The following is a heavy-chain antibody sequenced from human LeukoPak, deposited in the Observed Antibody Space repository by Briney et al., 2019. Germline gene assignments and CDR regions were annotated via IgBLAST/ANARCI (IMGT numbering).Heavy chain of an antibody. V-gene: IGHV4-59*01. Sequence: SETLSLTCTVSGGSISSYYWSWLRQPPGKGLEWIGYIYYSGSTNYNPSLKSRVTISVDTSKNQFSLKLSSVTAADTAVYYCARDYYRYFDYRGQGTLVTVSS. J-gene: IGHJ4*02. CDR3: ARDYYRYFDY. D-gene: IGHD3-10*01. CDR2: IYYSGST. CDR1: GGSISSYY.